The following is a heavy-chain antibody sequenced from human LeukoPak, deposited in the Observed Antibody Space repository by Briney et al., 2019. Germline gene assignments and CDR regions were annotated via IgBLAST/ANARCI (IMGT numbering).Heavy chain of an antibody. V-gene: IGHV3-48*01. CDR1: GFTFSNYG. CDR3: AREPHYGDYAFDY. J-gene: IGHJ4*02. Sequence: GALRLSCAASGFTFSNYGMNWVRQAPGKGLEWVSALSSSSSTIYYADSVKGRFTISRDNAKNSLYLQMNSLRAEDTAVYYCAREPHYGDYAFDYWGQGTLVTVSS. CDR2: LSSSSSTI. D-gene: IGHD4-17*01.